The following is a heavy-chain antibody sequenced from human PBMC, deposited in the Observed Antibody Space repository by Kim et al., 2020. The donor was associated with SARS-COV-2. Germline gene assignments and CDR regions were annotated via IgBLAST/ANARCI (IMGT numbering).Heavy chain of an antibody. CDR2: ISYDGSNK. V-gene: IGHV3-30*18. D-gene: IGHD3-22*01. CDR1: GFTFSSYG. CDR3: AKGWGGYYDSSGYYSFDY. Sequence: GGSLRLSCAASGFTFSSYGMHWVRQAPGKGLEWVAVISYDGSNKYYADSVKGRFTISRDNSKNTLYLQMNSLRAEDTAVYYCAKGWGGYYDSSGYYSFDYWGQGTLVTVSS. J-gene: IGHJ4*02.